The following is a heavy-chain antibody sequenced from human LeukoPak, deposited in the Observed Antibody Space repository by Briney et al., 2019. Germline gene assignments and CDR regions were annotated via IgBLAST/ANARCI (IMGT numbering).Heavy chain of an antibody. CDR3: ARDDTGVIRGIRFHY. D-gene: IGHD3-10*01. CDR1: GASISSGYW. V-gene: IGHV4-4*02. J-gene: IGHJ4*02. CDR2: IYHSGST. Sequence: SGTLSLTCAVSGASISSGYWWGWVRQPPGKGLEWIGEIYHSGSTNHNPSLKSRVTISVDKSKSQFSLNLSSVTAADTAVYYCARDDTGVIRGIRFHYWGQGTLVTVSS.